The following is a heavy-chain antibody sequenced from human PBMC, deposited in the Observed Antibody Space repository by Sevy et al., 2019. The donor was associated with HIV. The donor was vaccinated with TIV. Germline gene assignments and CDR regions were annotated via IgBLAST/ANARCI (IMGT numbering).Heavy chain of an antibody. V-gene: IGHV1-24*01. CDR1: GYTPTESS. Sequence: ASVKVSCKVSGYTPTESSMHWLRQAPGKGLEWVGSFDPEDGETVYEHNFQGRVSMTEDTSTDTAYMEVISLKFEDTAVYYCATTKDYYDSSGYPFDYWGQGTLVTVSS. D-gene: IGHD3-22*01. CDR3: ATTKDYYDSSGYPFDY. J-gene: IGHJ4*02. CDR2: FDPEDGET.